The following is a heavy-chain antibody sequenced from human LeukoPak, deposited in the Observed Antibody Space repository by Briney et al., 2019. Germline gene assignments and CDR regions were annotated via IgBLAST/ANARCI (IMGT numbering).Heavy chain of an antibody. D-gene: IGHD2-15*01. Sequence: GRSLRLSCAASGFTFSSYGMHWVRQAPGKGLEWVAVISYDGSNKYYADSVKGRFTISRDNSKNTLYLQMNSLRAEDTAVYYCARDDMGGMDIWGKGTTVTVSS. CDR3: ARDDMGGMDI. CDR2: ISYDGSNK. CDR1: GFTFSSYG. J-gene: IGHJ6*04. V-gene: IGHV3-30*03.